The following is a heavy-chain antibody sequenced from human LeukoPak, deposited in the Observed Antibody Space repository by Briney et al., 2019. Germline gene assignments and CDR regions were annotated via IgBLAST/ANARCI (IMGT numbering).Heavy chain of an antibody. CDR2: IRYDGSNK. J-gene: IGHJ4*02. CDR3: AKDPKLWSNSWSGFRFDY. CDR1: GFTFSSYG. V-gene: IGHV3-30*02. D-gene: IGHD3-3*01. Sequence: PGGSLRLSCAASGFTFSSYGMHWVRQAPGKGLDWVAFIRYDGSNKYYADSVKGRFTISRDNSKNTLYLQMNSLRAEDTAVYYCAKDPKLWSNSWSGFRFDYWGQGTLVTVSS.